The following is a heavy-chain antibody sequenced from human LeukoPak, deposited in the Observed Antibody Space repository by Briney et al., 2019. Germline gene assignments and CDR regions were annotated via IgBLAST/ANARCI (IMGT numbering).Heavy chain of an antibody. CDR1: GGSISSYY. V-gene: IGHV4-59*01. J-gene: IGHJ4*02. CDR3: ARVTGYRIEDYFDY. D-gene: IGHD6-13*01. Sequence: SETLSLTCTVSGGSISSYYWSWIRQPPGKGLEWIGYIYYSGSTNYNPSLKSRVTISVERSKNELSLKLRSVTAADTAVYYCARVTGYRIEDYFDYWGQGTLVTVSS. CDR2: IYYSGST.